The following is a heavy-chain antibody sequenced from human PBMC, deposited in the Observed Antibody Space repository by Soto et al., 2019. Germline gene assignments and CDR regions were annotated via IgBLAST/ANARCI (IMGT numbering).Heavy chain of an antibody. CDR1: GYSFASYW. CDR2: IYPGDSDT. Sequence: PGESLKISCTGSGYSFASYWIGWVRQMPGKGLEWMGIIYPGDSDTRYSPSFQGQVTISVDKSINTAYLQWSSLKASDTAIYYCARPYGVHPLYFFDYWGQGTLVTVSS. CDR3: ARPYGVHPLYFFDY. D-gene: IGHD4-17*01. J-gene: IGHJ4*02. V-gene: IGHV5-51*01.